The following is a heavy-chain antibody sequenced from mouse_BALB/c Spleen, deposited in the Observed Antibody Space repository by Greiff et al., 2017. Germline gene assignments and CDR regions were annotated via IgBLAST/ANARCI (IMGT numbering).Heavy chain of an antibody. CDR3: ARWLPFAY. J-gene: IGHJ3*01. V-gene: IGHV1-80*01. D-gene: IGHD2-2*01. Sequence: LVESGAELVRPGSSVKISCKASGYAFSSYWMNWVKQRPGQGLEWIGQIYPGDGDTNYNGKFKGKATLTADKSSSTAYMQLSSLTSEDSAVYFCARWLPFAYWGQGTLVTVSA. CDR2: IYPGDGDT. CDR1: GYAFSSYW.